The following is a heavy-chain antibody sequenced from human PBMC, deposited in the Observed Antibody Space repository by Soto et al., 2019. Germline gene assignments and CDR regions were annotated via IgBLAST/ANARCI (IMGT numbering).Heavy chain of an antibody. J-gene: IGHJ4*02. CDR2: ISAYNGNT. D-gene: IGHD6-13*01. V-gene: IGHV1-18*04. Sequence: ASVKVSCKASGYTFTSYSSSWVGQAPGQGLEWMGWISAYNGNTNYAQKLQGRVTMTTDTSTSTAYMELRSLRSDDTAVYYCARASDGIAVDGSDFDDLGQGTLVIVS. CDR1: GYTFTSYS. CDR3: ARASDGIAVDGSDFDD.